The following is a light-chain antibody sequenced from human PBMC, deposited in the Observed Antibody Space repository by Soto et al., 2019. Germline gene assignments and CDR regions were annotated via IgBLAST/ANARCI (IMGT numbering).Light chain of an antibody. CDR1: RSLIYTDGNTY. CDR2: KVS. V-gene: IGKV2-30*01. CDR3: MQGTHWPYT. Sequence: DVVMHQSPLSLPVTLGQPASISCRASRSLIYTDGNTYLNWFHQRPGQSPRRLFAKVSNRDSGVPDRFSVSGSCTDFTLKISRVEAEDVGLYYCMQGTHWPYTFGQGTKLEIK. J-gene: IGKJ2*01.